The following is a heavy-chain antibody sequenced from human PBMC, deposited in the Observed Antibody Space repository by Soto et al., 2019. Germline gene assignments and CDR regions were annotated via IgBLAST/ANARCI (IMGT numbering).Heavy chain of an antibody. J-gene: IGHJ5*02. CDR1: GGSISSGGYS. V-gene: IGHV4-30-2*01. Sequence: QLQLQESGSGLVKPSQTLSLTCAVSGGSISSGGYSWSWIRQPPGNGLEWIGYIYHSGSTYYNPSLNSRVITSVDRSNNQCSLKMSSVTAADTAVYYCARVPDRWGQGTLVTVSS. CDR3: ARVPDR. CDR2: IYHSGST.